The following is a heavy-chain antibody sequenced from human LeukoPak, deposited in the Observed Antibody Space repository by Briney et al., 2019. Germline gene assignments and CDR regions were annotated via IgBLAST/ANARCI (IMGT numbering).Heavy chain of an antibody. CDR3: ARRRYSSTHYYYYYMDV. J-gene: IGHJ6*03. Sequence: SETLSLTCAVYGGSFSGYYWGWIRQPPGKGLEWIGEINHSGSTNYNPSLKSRVTISVDTSKNQFSLKLSSVTAADTAVYYCARRRYSSTHYYYYYMDVWGKGTTVTVSS. CDR1: GGSFSGYY. CDR2: INHSGST. D-gene: IGHD6-13*01. V-gene: IGHV4-34*01.